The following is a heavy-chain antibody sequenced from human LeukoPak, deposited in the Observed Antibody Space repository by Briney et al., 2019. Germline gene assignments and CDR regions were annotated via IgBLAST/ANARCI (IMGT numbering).Heavy chain of an antibody. CDR3: ARDSGSGTHDP. D-gene: IGHD2-2*01. CDR2: IYYSGST. Sequence: VQLLESGPGLVKPSQTLSLTCTVSGANISSGDYYWSWIRQPPGKGLEWIGYIYYSGSTNYDPSLKSRVTISLDTSKNQFSLKVSSVTAADTAVYYCARDSGSGTHDPWGQGTLVTVSS. CDR1: GANISSGDYY. V-gene: IGHV4-61*08. J-gene: IGHJ5*02.